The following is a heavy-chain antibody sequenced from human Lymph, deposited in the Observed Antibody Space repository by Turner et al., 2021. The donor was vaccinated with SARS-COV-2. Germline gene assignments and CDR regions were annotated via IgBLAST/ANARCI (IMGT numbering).Heavy chain of an antibody. D-gene: IGHD5-12*01. Sequence: DVQLVESGGGVVQPGGSLRLSCPAPGFTFDDYAMHWVRQAPGKGLELVSIISRDGSSTYYEDPVNGRFTISSDDSTNSLYPQIHSLRTEETALYYCAKEGLSGRRLQFVPYFDYWGQGTLVSVSS. CDR1: GFTFDDYA. CDR2: ISRDGSST. J-gene: IGHJ4*02. CDR3: AKEGLSGRRLQFVPYFDY. V-gene: IGHV3-43*02.